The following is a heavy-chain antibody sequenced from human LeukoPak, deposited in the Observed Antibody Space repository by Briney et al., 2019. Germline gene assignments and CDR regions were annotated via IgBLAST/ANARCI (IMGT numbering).Heavy chain of an antibody. J-gene: IGHJ5*02. Sequence: GGSLRLSCAASGFTFSNEMNWVRQAPGKGLEWVSYISSGAGAIYYTDSVKGRFTISRDNAKNSLYLQMNSLRAEDTAVYYCARHRATSAWGQGTLVIVSS. CDR1: GFTFSNE. V-gene: IGHV3-48*03. CDR3: ARHRATSA. CDR2: ISSGAGAI. D-gene: IGHD1-26*01.